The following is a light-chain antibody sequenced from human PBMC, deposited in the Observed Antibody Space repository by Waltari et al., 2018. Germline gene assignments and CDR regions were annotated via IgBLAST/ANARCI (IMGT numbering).Light chain of an antibody. V-gene: IGLV2-23*02. J-gene: IGLJ2*01. CDR3: SSYARSDNSVL. Sequence: QSALTQPASVSGSPGQSITISCTGSTSDVGGYNLVSWYRQFPNKAPKLIIYEVTRRPSGVSSRFSASKSGNTASLTISGLQAEDEALYFCSSYARSDNSVLFGGGTQLSVL. CDR2: EVT. CDR1: TSDVGGYNL.